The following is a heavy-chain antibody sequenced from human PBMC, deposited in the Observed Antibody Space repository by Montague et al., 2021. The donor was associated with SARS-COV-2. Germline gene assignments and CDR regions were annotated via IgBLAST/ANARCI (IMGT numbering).Heavy chain of an antibody. CDR3: GGTWVYFSPVDV. Sequence: SETLSLTCAVSGGSISSREWWSWVRQPPWKGLEWIGEIHQSESGXTNXNPALKSRVTISIDQSKNYFSLNLTSMTAADTAVYYCGGTWVYFSPVDVWGQGTTVTVSS. J-gene: IGHJ6*02. V-gene: IGHV4-4*02. CDR1: GGSISSREW. D-gene: IGHD3-3*01. CDR2: IHQSESGXT.